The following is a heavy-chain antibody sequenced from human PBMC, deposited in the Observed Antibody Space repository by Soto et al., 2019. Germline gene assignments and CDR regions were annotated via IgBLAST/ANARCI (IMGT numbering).Heavy chain of an antibody. D-gene: IGHD1-1*01. CDR1: GFTFSSYG. V-gene: IGHV3-33*01. J-gene: IGHJ6*02. Sequence: GGSLRLSCAASGFTFSSYGMHWVRQAPGKGLEWVAVIWYGGSNKYYADSVKGRFTISRDNSKNTLYLQMNSLRAEDTAVYYCARDSQGNEYYYYGMDVWGQGTTVTVSS. CDR3: ARDSQGNEYYYYGMDV. CDR2: IWYGGSNK.